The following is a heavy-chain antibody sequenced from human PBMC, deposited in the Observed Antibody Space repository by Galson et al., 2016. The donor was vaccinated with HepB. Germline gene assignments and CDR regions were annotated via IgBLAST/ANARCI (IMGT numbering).Heavy chain of an antibody. D-gene: IGHD3/OR15-3a*01. CDR3: ARGTGTGGYFDL. CDR1: GYTFTSYY. Sequence: SCKASGYTFTSYYMHWVRQAPGQGLEWMGIINPSGGSTSYAQKFQGRVTVTRDTSTSTVYMELSSLRSEDTAVYYCARGTGTGGYFDLWGRGSLVTVSS. V-gene: IGHV1-46*01. J-gene: IGHJ2*01. CDR2: INPSGGST.